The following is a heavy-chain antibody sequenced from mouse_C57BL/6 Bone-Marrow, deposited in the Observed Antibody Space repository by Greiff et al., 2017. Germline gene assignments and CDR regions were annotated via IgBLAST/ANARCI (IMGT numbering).Heavy chain of an antibody. CDR2: IDPANGNT. J-gene: IGHJ4*01. Sequence: VQLQQSVAELVRPGASVKLSCTASGFNIKNTYMHWVKQRPEQGLEWIGRIDPANGNTKYAPKFQGKATIPADTSSNAAYLQLSSLTSEDTAIYYCAREVAGNWDDGYAMDYWGQGTSVTVSS. D-gene: IGHD4-1*01. CDR1: GFNIKNTY. CDR3: AREVAGNWDDGYAMDY. V-gene: IGHV14-3*01.